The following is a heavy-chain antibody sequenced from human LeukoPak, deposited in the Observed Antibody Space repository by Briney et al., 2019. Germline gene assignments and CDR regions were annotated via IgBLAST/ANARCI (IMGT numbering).Heavy chain of an antibody. CDR3: ARDSARVGYCSGGSCPGWGY. Sequence: PGGSLRLSCAASGFTFSDYYMSWIRQAPGKGLEWVSYISSSGAFTTYADSVKGRFTISRDNAKNSLYLQMNSLRTEDTAVYYCARDSARVGYCSGGSCPGWGYWGQGTLVTVSS. CDR2: ISSSGAFT. V-gene: IGHV3-11*06. J-gene: IGHJ4*02. CDR1: GFTFSDYY. D-gene: IGHD2-15*01.